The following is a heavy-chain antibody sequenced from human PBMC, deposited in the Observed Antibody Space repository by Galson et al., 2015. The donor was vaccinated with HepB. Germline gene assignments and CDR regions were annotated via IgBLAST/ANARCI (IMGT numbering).Heavy chain of an antibody. J-gene: IGHJ2*01. Sequence: LSCAASGFTFSSYGMHWVRQAPGKGLEWVAVISYDGSNKYYADSVKGRFTISRDNSKNTLYLQMNSLRAEDTAVYYCASVGYFDLWGRGTLVTVSS. V-gene: IGHV3-30*03. CDR2: ISYDGSNK. CDR1: GFTFSSYG. CDR3: ASVGYFDL.